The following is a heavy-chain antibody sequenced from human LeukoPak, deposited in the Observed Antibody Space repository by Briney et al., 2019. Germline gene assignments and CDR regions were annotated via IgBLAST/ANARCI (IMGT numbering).Heavy chain of an antibody. D-gene: IGHD4-23*01. CDR3: ARRSGGNSGPFDY. CDR2: ISGSGGDT. Sequence: PGGSLRLSCVVSGFTFSSNAMNWVRQAPGKGLEWVSGISGSGGDTYYAVSVKGRFTISRDNSRNTLYLQVSCLRAEDTAVYYCARRSGGNSGPFDYWGQGALVTVSS. V-gene: IGHV3-23*01. J-gene: IGHJ4*02. CDR1: GFTFSSNA.